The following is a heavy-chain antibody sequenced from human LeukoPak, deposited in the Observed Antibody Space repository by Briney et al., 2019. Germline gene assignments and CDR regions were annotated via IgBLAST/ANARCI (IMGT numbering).Heavy chain of an antibody. D-gene: IGHD6-19*01. CDR1: GFTFSGYL. V-gene: IGHV3-7*03. CDR3: AKRRSAVAGPRYFDY. CDR2: IKEEGSEK. Sequence: AGGSLRLSCAASGFTFSGYLMSWVRQAPGKGLEWVANIKEEGSEKYYVDSVKGRFIISRDNAKNSLYLQMDSLRAEDTAVYYCAKRRSAVAGPRYFDYWGQGTLVTVSS. J-gene: IGHJ4*02.